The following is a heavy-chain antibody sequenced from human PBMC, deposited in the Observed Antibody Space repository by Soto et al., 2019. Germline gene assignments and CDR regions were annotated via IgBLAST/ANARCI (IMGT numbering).Heavy chain of an antibody. CDR2: IYNSGST. J-gene: IGHJ3*02. V-gene: IGHV4-59*01. CDR1: GGSISSYY. D-gene: IGHD2-15*01. CDR3: ARRTCSGANCRNAFDI. Sequence: PSETLSLTCTVSGGSISSYYWSWIRQPPGKGLEWLGYIYNSGSTNYNPSLKSRVTISVDTSKNQFSLNLTSVTAADTAMYYCARRTCSGANCRNAFDIWGQGTMVTVS.